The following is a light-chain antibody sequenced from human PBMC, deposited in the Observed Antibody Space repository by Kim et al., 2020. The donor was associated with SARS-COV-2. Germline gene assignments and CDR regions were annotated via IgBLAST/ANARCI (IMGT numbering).Light chain of an antibody. CDR2: QDT. Sequence: YELTQPPSVSVSPGQTVTITCSGDKLGDKYSSWYQQQPGQAPALVIYQDTKRPSGIPERFVGSNSGNTATLTISGAQAMDEADYYCQAWDNTWVFGGGTQLTVL. J-gene: IGLJ3*02. V-gene: IGLV3-1*01. CDR3: QAWDNTWV. CDR1: KLGDKY.